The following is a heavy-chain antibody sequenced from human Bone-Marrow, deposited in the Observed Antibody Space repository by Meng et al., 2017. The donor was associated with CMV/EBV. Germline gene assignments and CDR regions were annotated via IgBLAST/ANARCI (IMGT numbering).Heavy chain of an antibody. CDR1: GGSISSSSYY. D-gene: IGHD6-19*01. J-gene: IGHJ5*02. CDR3: ARHGRSSWYTFDANWFAP. CDR2: IYYSGST. Sequence: SETLSLTCTVSGGSISSSSYYWGWIRQPPGKGLEWIGSIYYSGSTYYNPSLKSRVTISVDTSKNQFSLKLSSVTAADTAVYYCARHGRSSWYTFDANWFAPWGPGNLVNVSS. V-gene: IGHV4-39*01.